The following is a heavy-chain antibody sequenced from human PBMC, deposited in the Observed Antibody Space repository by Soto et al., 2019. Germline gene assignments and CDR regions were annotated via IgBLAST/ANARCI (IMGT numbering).Heavy chain of an antibody. Sequence: EVQLVESGGGLVQPGGSLRLSCAASGFTFSSYWMSWVRQAPGKGLEWVANIKQDGSEKYYVDSVKGRFTISRDNAKNSLYLQINSLRAEDTAVYYCARARADYYDSSGYPLGYWGQGTLVNVSS. V-gene: IGHV3-7*04. CDR3: ARARADYYDSSGYPLGY. J-gene: IGHJ4*02. CDR2: IKQDGSEK. CDR1: GFTFSSYW. D-gene: IGHD3-22*01.